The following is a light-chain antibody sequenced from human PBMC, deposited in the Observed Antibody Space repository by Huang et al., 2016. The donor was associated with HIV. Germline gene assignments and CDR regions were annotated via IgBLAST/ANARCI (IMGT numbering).Light chain of an antibody. V-gene: IGKV3-15*01. CDR1: QSVSSN. J-gene: IGKJ2*01. CDR3: QQYNNWPPMYT. Sequence: EIVMTQSPATLSVSPGERATLSCRASQSVSSNLAWYQQKPGQAPRLLIYGASTRATGIPARFSALGSGTEFTLTISSLQSEDFAVYYCQQYNNWPPMYTFGQGPNLEIK. CDR2: GAS.